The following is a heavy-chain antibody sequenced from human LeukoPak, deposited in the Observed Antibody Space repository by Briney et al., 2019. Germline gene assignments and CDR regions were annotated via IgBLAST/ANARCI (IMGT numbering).Heavy chain of an antibody. CDR1: RFTFSNYN. J-gene: IGHJ4*02. Sequence: GGSLRLSCAASRFTFSNYNMNWVRQAPGKGLEWVSSISTTSSYICYADSVKGRFTISRDNAKNSLYLQMNSLRAEDTAVYYCARVRGYYDSSAYPYYFDYWGQGTLVTVSS. V-gene: IGHV3-21*01. CDR3: ARVRGYYDSSAYPYYFDY. CDR2: ISTTSSYI. D-gene: IGHD3-22*01.